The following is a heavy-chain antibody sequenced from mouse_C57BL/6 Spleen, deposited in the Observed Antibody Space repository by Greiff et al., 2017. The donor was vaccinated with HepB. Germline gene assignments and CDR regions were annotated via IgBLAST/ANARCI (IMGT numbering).Heavy chain of an antibody. D-gene: IGHD4-1*01. Sequence: EVKLVESGEGLVKPGGSLKLSCAASGFTFSSYAMSWVRQTPEKRLEWVAYISSGGDYIYYADTVKGRFTISRDNARNTLYLQMGSLKSEDTARYYCTRDRLGRGSYWDFEVWGTGTTVTVSS. CDR1: GFTFSSYA. V-gene: IGHV5-9-1*02. CDR3: TRDRLGRGSYWDFEV. J-gene: IGHJ1*03. CDR2: ISSGGDYI.